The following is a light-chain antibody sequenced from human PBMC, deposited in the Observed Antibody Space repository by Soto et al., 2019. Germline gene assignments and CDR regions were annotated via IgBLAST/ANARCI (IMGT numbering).Light chain of an antibody. CDR1: SGGIAINY. J-gene: IGLJ2*01. CDR3: QSYDSSFVL. V-gene: IGLV6-57*04. Sequence: NFMLTQPHSVPESPGETVTISCTRTSGGIAINYVQWYQQRPGSAPTIVIYEHNQRPSGVPDRFSGSTDGSSNSASLTISGLQTEDEADYYCQSYDSSFVLFGGGTQLTVL. CDR2: EHN.